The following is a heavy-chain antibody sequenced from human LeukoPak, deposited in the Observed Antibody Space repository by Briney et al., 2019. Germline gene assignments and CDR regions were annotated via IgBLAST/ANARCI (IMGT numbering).Heavy chain of an antibody. V-gene: IGHV4-59*12. CDR3: ARGYCSGGSCYSVPDY. J-gene: IGHJ4*02. D-gene: IGHD2-15*01. CDR2: IDYSGST. Sequence: PSETLCLTCTVSGGSISSYYWSWIRQPPGKGLEWIGYIDYSGSTNYNASLKSRVTISVDTSKNQFSLKLSSVTAADTAVYYCARGYCSGGSCYSVPDYWGQGTLVTVSS. CDR1: GGSISSYY.